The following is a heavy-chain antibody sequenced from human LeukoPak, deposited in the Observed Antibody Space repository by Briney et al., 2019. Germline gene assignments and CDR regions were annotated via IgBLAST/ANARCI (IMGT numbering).Heavy chain of an antibody. CDR3: ARGVVATIRYNWFDP. J-gene: IGHJ5*02. CDR2: INPNSGGT. Sequence: ASVTVSCTASGYTFTGYYMHWVRQAPGQGLEWMGRINPNSGGTNYPQKFQGRVTMTRDTSISTACMELSRLRSDDTAVYYCARGVVATIRYNWFDPWGQGTLVTVSS. CDR1: GYTFTGYY. V-gene: IGHV1-2*06. D-gene: IGHD5-12*01.